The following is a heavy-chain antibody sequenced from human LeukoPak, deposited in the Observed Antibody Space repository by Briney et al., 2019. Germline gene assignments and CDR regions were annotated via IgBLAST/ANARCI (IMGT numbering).Heavy chain of an antibody. CDR1: GGSFRGYY. Sequence: SETLSLTCAVYGGSFRGYYWNWIRQPPGKGLEWIGEINHSGSTNYNPSLKSRVTISVDTSKNQFSLKLSSVTAADTAVYYCARVRRPSITMVRGVINYWGQGTMVTVSS. CDR2: INHSGST. J-gene: IGHJ4*02. CDR3: ARVRRPSITMVRGVINY. V-gene: IGHV4-34*01. D-gene: IGHD3-10*01.